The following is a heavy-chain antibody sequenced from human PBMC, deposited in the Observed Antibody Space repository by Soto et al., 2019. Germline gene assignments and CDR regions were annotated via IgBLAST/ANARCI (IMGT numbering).Heavy chain of an antibody. Sequence: QVQLVQSGAEVKKPGASVKVSCMGSGYTFTRYAISWVRQDPGQGLEWMGWISGYSGDIDYAQKLQGRVTMTTDTSTSTAYMELRSLRSDDTAVYFCARGAGGYNWSPFDYWGQGTLVTVSS. CDR2: ISGYSGDI. CDR3: ARGAGGYNWSPFDY. V-gene: IGHV1-18*01. J-gene: IGHJ4*02. D-gene: IGHD1-20*01. CDR1: GYTFTRYA.